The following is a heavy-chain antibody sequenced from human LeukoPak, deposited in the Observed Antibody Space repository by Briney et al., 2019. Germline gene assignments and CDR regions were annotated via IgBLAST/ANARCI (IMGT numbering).Heavy chain of an antibody. CDR3: ARDFAMVRGVIDY. J-gene: IGHJ4*02. Sequence: GGSLRLSCAASGFTFSSYSMMWVRQAPGKGLEWVSYVSSSSTTIHYADSVKGRFTISRDNAKNTLYLQMNSLRAEDTAVYYCARDFAMVRGVIDYWGQGTLVTVSS. V-gene: IGHV3-48*04. CDR2: VSSSSTTI. CDR1: GFTFSSYS. D-gene: IGHD3-10*01.